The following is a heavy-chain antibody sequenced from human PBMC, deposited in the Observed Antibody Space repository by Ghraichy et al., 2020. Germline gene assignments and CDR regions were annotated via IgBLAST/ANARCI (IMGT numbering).Heavy chain of an antibody. CDR3: AKNRDGYNYDWFDP. J-gene: IGHJ5*02. CDR2: ISGSAGST. V-gene: IGHV3-23*01. D-gene: IGHD5-24*01. Sequence: GGSLRLSCAASGFTVSSYAMSWVRQAPGKGLEWVSGISGSAGSTYYADSVKGRFTISRDNSKNTLYLQMNSLRAEDTAVYYCAKNRDGYNYDWFDPWGQGTLVTVSS. CDR1: GFTVSSYA.